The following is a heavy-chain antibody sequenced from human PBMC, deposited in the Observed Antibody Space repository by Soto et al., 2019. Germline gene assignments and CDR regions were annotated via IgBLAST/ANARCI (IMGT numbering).Heavy chain of an antibody. Sequence: QVQLVQSGAEVKNPGASVKVSCKASGYTFTSYDINWVRQATGQGPERMGWMNPNSGNTAYTQKFQGKVTMTRNTSISTAYMELSILRSEDTAVYFCAREHSSSWRFDYWGQGTLVTVSS. CDR3: AREHSSSWRFDY. CDR2: MNPNSGNT. V-gene: IGHV1-8*01. D-gene: IGHD6-13*01. CDR1: GYTFTSYD. J-gene: IGHJ4*02.